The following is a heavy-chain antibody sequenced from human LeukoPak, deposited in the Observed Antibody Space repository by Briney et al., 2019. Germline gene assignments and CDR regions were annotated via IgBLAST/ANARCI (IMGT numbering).Heavy chain of an antibody. V-gene: IGHV3-23*01. CDR2: ISVSGNT. Sequence: GGSLRLSRAASGFTLSSYAMSWVRQGPGKGLEWVSAISVSGNTYHADSVKGRFTISRDSPKNTLYLQMNSLRAGDAAVYYCAKAPVTTCSGAYCYPFDYWSQGTLVTVSS. D-gene: IGHD2-15*01. CDR3: AKAPVTTCSGAYCYPFDY. CDR1: GFTLSSYA. J-gene: IGHJ4*02.